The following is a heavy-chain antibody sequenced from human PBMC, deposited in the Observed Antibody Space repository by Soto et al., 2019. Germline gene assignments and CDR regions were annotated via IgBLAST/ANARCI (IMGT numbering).Heavy chain of an antibody. CDR2: IHSDGTT. D-gene: IGHD4-4*01. V-gene: IGHV3-53*01. Sequence: EVPLVESGGGLIQPGGSLRLSCAASGFSVSVYYTSWVRQAPGQGLEWVSIIHSDGTTYYADSVKGRFTMSRDKSKNTLYLQMNSLRAEDTAVYYCARVLYSAHAAWGQGTLVTVSS. J-gene: IGHJ4*02. CDR3: ARVLYSAHAA. CDR1: GFSVSVYY.